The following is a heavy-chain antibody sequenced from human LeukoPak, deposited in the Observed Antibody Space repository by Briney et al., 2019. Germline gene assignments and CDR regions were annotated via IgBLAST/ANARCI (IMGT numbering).Heavy chain of an antibody. CDR1: GFTVSSNY. CDR3: AKGYSSYNWNYVENYFDY. CDR2: ISGSGGST. Sequence: LPGGSLRLSCAASGFTVSSNYMSWVSQAPGKGLECVSAISGSGGSTYYADSVKGRFTISRDNSKNTLYLQMNSLRAEDTAVYYCAKGYSSYNWNYVENYFDYWGQGTLVTVSS. D-gene: IGHD1-7*01. V-gene: IGHV3-23*01. J-gene: IGHJ4*02.